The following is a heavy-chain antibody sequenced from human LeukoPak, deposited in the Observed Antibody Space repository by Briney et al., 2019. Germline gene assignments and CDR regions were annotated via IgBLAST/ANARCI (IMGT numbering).Heavy chain of an antibody. CDR2: IIPILGTA. Sequence: ASVKVSCKASGGTFSSYAISWVRQAPGQGLEWMGGIIPILGTANYAQKFQGRVTITTDESTSTAYMELSSLRSEDTAVYYCARTEYCSSTSCYWVYWGQGTLVTVSS. CDR1: GGTFSSYA. CDR3: ARTEYCSSTSCYWVY. V-gene: IGHV1-69*05. J-gene: IGHJ4*02. D-gene: IGHD2-2*01.